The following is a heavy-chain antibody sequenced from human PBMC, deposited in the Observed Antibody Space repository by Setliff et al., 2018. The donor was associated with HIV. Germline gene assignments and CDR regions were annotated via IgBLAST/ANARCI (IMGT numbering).Heavy chain of an antibody. Sequence: LRLSCAASGFTFSDYYMTWIRQAPGKGLEWVSYISGSGNIIYYADSVKGRFTISRDNAKNSLYLQMSSLRAEDTAVYFCARDKCSGYDCCANDYWGQGTLVTVSS. CDR2: ISGSGNII. CDR1: GFTFSDYY. V-gene: IGHV3-11*04. D-gene: IGHD5-12*01. J-gene: IGHJ4*02. CDR3: ARDKCSGYDCCANDY.